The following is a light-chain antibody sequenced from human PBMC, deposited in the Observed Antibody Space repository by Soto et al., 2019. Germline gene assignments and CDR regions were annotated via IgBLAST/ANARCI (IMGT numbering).Light chain of an antibody. CDR2: GAS. Sequence: DIQMTQSPSTLSASVGDRVTITCRASQSISTFLAWYQQKPGKAPKFLIYGASTRATGIPARFSGSGSGTEFTLTISSLQSEDFAVYYCQQYNNWPPTFGQGTKVDIK. CDR1: QSISTF. V-gene: IGKV1-5*01. CDR3: QQYNNWPPT. J-gene: IGKJ1*01.